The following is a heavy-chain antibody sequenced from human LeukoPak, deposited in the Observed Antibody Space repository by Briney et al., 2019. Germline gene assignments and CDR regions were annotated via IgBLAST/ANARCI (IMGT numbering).Heavy chain of an antibody. CDR1: GASISSGGFY. D-gene: IGHD5-18*01. V-gene: IGHV4-31*01. CDR2: IYYSGST. J-gene: IGHJ4*02. CDR3: ARTSNSYGYSGLDY. Sequence: SETLSLTCTVSGASISSGGFYWTWIRQYPGKVLEWIGFIYYSGSTYYNPSLKSQISISVDMSNNQFSLTLNSVTAADTAVYYCARTSNSYGYSGLDYWGQGTLVTVSS.